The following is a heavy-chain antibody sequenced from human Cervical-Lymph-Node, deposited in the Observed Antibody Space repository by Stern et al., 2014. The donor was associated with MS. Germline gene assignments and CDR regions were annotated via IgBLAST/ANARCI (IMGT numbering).Heavy chain of an antibody. CDR3: ARDGRSV. CDR1: GFTFSSYT. Sequence: EQLVESGGGVVQPGRSLRLSCAASGFTFSSYTMNWVRQAPGTGLEWVAVISYDGNSKFYADSVKGRFTISRDNSKNTLFLQMNSLRTEDTAVYYCARDGRSVWGQGTLVTVSS. J-gene: IGHJ4*02. V-gene: IGHV3-30-3*01. CDR2: ISYDGNSK.